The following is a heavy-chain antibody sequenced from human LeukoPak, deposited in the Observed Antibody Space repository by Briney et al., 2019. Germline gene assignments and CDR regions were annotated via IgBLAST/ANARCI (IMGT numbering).Heavy chain of an antibody. V-gene: IGHV4-59*01. CDR2: TYYSGTT. Sequence: AETLSLTCTVSGDSISNYYGSWIPQPPGKGREWIPYTYYSGTTNANPSLNHRVTISVDTSKNQYSLRLTNVTAADTAVYYCARVLYTSGWVVDYWGQGTLVTVSS. J-gene: IGHJ4*02. CDR3: ARVLYTSGWVVDY. D-gene: IGHD6-19*01. CDR1: GDSISNYY.